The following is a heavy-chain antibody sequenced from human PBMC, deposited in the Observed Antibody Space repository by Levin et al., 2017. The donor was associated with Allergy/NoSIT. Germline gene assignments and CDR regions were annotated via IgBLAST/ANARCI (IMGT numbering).Heavy chain of an antibody. V-gene: IGHV3-66*01. D-gene: IGHD6-13*01. CDR2: IYSVGTT. CDR1: GFSVTTNY. Sequence: SCTASGFSVTTNYINWVRQSPGKGLEWVALIYSVGTTDYADSVKGRFSISRDNAKNTVYLQMSSLRGGDTAVYYCARDPNAAALGTFGWGQGTLVTVSS. CDR3: ARDPNAAALGTFG. J-gene: IGHJ4*02.